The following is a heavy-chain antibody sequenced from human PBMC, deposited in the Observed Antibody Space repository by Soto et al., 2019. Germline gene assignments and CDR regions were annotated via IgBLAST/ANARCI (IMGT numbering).Heavy chain of an antibody. V-gene: IGHV3-11*05. Sequence: QVQLVESGGGFVKPGGSLRLSCAASGFTFSDYYMTWIRQAPGKGLEWVSYISSSGSYTNYADSVKGRFTISRDNAKNSLYLQMNSLRAEDTAVYYCARADMTTVTFDPWGQGTLVTVSS. CDR2: ISSSGSYT. CDR3: ARADMTTVTFDP. CDR1: GFTFSDYY. D-gene: IGHD4-17*01. J-gene: IGHJ5*02.